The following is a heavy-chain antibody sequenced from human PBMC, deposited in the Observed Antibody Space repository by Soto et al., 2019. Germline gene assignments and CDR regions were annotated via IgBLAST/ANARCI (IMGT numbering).Heavy chain of an antibody. V-gene: IGHV4-39*01. J-gene: IGHJ6*02. CDR2: LFSSGKT. CDR1: GGPISRWGFY. CDR3: ARAIESYYYGMDV. Sequence: SEPLAPTSPVSGGPISRWGFYWAWVPPPLGKGLEWIGSLFSSGKTYRNPSLKSRVTMSDDTSNNQFSLKLSSVTAADTAVYYCARAIESYYYGMDVWGQGTTVNVSS.